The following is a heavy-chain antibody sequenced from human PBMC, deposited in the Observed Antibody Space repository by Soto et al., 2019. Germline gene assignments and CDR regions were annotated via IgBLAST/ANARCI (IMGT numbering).Heavy chain of an antibody. CDR3: ARDRRYCSGGSCYGGFDY. Sequence: ASVKVSCKASGYTFTSYAMHWVRQAPGQRLEWMGWINAGNGNTKYSQKFQGRVTITRDTSASTAYMELSSLRSEDTAVYYCARDRRYCSGGSCYGGFDYWGQGTLVTVSS. CDR1: GYTFTSYA. CDR2: INAGNGNT. D-gene: IGHD2-15*01. J-gene: IGHJ4*02. V-gene: IGHV1-3*01.